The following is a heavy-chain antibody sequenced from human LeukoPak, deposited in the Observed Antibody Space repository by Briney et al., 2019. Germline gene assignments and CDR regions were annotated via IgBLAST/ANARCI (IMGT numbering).Heavy chain of an antibody. CDR2: ISGSGGST. Sequence: GGSLRLSCAASGFTFGSYAMSWVRQAPGKGLEWVSAISGSGGSTYYADSVKGRFTISRDNSKNTLYLQMNSLRAEDTAVYYCAKGYNWNDAYYYYYGMDVWGQGTTVTVSS. CDR1: GFTFGSYA. V-gene: IGHV3-23*01. CDR3: AKGYNWNDAYYYYYGMDV. D-gene: IGHD1-1*01. J-gene: IGHJ6*02.